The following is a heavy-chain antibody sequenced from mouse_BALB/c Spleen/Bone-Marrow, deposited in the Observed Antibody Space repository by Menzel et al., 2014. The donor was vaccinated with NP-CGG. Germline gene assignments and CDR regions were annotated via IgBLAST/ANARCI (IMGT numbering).Heavy chain of an antibody. CDR1: GYTFTSYV. V-gene: IGHV1-14*01. J-gene: IGHJ4*01. CDR3: ARWRYPYAMDY. Sequence: EVQLQQSGPELVKPGASVKMSCKASGYTFTSYVMHWVKQRPGQGLEWIGYINPYNDGTKYNEKFKGKATLTSDKSSSTAYMELSSLTSEDSAVYYCARWRYPYAMDYWGQGTSVTVSS. CDR2: INPYNDGT. D-gene: IGHD5-1-1*01.